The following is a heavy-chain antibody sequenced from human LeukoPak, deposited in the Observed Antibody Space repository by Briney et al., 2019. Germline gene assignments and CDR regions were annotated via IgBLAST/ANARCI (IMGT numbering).Heavy chain of an antibody. D-gene: IGHD3-10*01. V-gene: IGHV4-59*01. CDR3: AGMLWFGELFPYFDY. CDR2: IYYSGGT. CDR1: GGSISSYY. Sequence: PSETLSLTCTVSGGSISSYYWGWIRQPPGKRLEWLGYIYYSGGTNYNPSLKSRVTISVDTSKNQFSLKLSSVTAADTAVYYCAGMLWFGELFPYFDYWGQGTLVTVSS. J-gene: IGHJ4*02.